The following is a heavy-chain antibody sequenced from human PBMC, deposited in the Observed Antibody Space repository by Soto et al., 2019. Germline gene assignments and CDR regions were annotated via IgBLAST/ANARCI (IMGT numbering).Heavy chain of an antibody. CDR1: GFTFSSYG. CDR2: ISYDGSNK. Sequence: QVQLVESGGGVFQPGRSLRLSCAASGFTFSSYGMHWVRQAPGKGLEWVAGISYDGSNKYYVDSVKGRFTISRDNSRNTLHLHMNSLRAEDRAVYYCAKAFSAPLLYNFWSGYYHNWFAPWGQGTLVTVSS. J-gene: IGHJ5*02. V-gene: IGHV3-30*18. CDR3: AKAFSAPLLYNFWSGYYHNWFAP. D-gene: IGHD3-3*01.